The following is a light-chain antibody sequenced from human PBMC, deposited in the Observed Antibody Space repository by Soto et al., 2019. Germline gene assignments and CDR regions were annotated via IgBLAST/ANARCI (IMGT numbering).Light chain of an antibody. CDR1: QSVGKN. V-gene: IGKV3-15*01. CDR2: GAS. Sequence: EIVMTQSPDTLSVSPGERATLSCRASQSVGKNLAWFQQRPGQAPRLLIHGASARPSGVPGRFSGSGSGTDFPLTFISLQSEDLAIYYCQQYSDSPITFGPGTTVDLK. CDR3: QQYSDSPIT. J-gene: IGKJ3*01.